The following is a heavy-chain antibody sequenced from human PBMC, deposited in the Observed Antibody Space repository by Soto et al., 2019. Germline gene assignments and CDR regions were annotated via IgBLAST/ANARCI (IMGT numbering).Heavy chain of an antibody. CDR2: INGDGTST. CDR3: ARDPYVGATPPSWFDP. J-gene: IGHJ5*02. Sequence: HPGGSLRLSCAASGFTFSSYWIHWVRQAPGKGLEWVSRINGDGTSTSHADSVRGRFTISRDNAKNSLYLQMNSLRDEDTAVYYCARDPYVGATPPSWFDPWGQGTLVTVSS. CDR1: GFTFSSYW. V-gene: IGHV3-74*01. D-gene: IGHD1-26*01.